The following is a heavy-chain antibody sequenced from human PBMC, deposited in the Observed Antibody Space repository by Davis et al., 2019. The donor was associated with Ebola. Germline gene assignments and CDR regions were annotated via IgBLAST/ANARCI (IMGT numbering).Heavy chain of an antibody. CDR2: IKSKTSGGTA. CDR3: MSRGRISGTTNVFDF. V-gene: IGHV3-15*01. CDR1: GFSFRTYW. J-gene: IGHJ3*01. Sequence: GESLKISCAASGFSFRTYWMSWVRQAPGKGLEWVGRIKSKTSGGTADYAAPVKGRFTISRDDSKYTLYLQMNSLKTEDTALYYCMSRGRISGTTNVFDFWGRGTMVTVSS. D-gene: IGHD1-7*01.